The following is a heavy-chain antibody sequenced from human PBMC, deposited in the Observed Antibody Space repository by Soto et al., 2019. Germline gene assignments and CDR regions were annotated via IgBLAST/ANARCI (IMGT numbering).Heavy chain of an antibody. V-gene: IGHV4-30-4*01. CDR2: IYYSGST. D-gene: IGHD3-16*01. CDR3: ARGRVVLRGPIDY. CDR1: GGSISSGDYY. J-gene: IGHJ4*02. Sequence: QVQLQESGPGLVKPSQTLSLTCTVSGGSISSGDYYWSWIRQPPGKGLEWIGYIYYSGSTYYNPSFKSRVTISVDTSKNQSSLKLSSVTAADTAVYYCARGRVVLRGPIDYWGQGTLVTVSS.